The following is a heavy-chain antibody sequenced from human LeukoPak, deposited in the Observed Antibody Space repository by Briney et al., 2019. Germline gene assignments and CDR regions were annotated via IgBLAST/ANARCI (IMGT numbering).Heavy chain of an antibody. CDR1: GGSFSGYY. CDR3: ARCSAPYSSGWD. CDR2: INHSGST. Sequence: SETLSLTCAVYGGSFSGYYWSWILQPPGKGLECIWEINHSGSTNYNPSLKSRVTISVDTSKNQFSPKLRSVRAADTAVYYCARCSAPYSSGWDWGQGTLVTVSS. J-gene: IGHJ4*02. D-gene: IGHD6-19*01. V-gene: IGHV4-34*01.